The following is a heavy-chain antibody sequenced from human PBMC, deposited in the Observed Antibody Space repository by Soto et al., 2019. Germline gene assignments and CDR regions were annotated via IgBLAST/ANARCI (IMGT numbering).Heavy chain of an antibody. J-gene: IGHJ6*02. CDR2: INHSGST. CDR3: ARNGSYYDFWSGYYFGGGMDV. D-gene: IGHD3-3*01. CDR1: GGSFSGYY. V-gene: IGHV4-34*01. Sequence: QVQLQQWGAGLLKPSETLSLTCAVYGGSFSGYYWSWIRQPPGKELEWIGEINHSGSTNYNPSLKSRVTISVDTSKNQFSLKLSSVTAADTAVYYCARNGSYYDFWSGYYFGGGMDVWGQGTTVTVSS.